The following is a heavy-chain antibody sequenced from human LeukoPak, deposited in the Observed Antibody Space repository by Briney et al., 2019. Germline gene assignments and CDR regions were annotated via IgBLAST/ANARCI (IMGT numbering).Heavy chain of an antibody. J-gene: IGHJ3*02. CDR1: GFTASSNH. CDR2: IYSGGST. CDR3: ARVAVAEWGDAFDI. Sequence: APQRLSSAASGFTASSNHMSWARQAPGKGLEWISVIYSGGSTYYADSVKGRFTISRDNSKNTLYLQMNSLRAEDTAVYYCARVAVAEWGDAFDIWGQGTMVTVSS. V-gene: IGHV3-66*01. D-gene: IGHD6-19*01.